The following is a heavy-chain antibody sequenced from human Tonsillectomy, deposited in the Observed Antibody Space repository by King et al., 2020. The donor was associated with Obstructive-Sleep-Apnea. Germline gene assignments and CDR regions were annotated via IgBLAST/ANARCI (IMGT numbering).Heavy chain of an antibody. D-gene: IGHD6-19*01. J-gene: IGHJ4*02. V-gene: IGHV3-74*01. CDR2: ISSDGSVT. CDR1: GFTFSSYW. CDR3: VRAVAGFGDY. Sequence: VQLVESGGGLVQPGGSLRLSCAASGFTFSSYWMHWVLQSPGKGLLWVSRISSDGSVTTYADFVNGRFTVSRDDAKNTLYLHMNSLRADDTAVYYCVRAVAGFGDYWGQGTLVTVSS.